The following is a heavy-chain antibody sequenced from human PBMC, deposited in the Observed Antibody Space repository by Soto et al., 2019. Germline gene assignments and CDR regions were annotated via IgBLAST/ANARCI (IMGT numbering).Heavy chain of an antibody. Sequence: GESLKISCKGSGYSFTSYWIGWVRQMPGKGLEWMGIIYPGDSDTRYSPSFQGQVTISADKSISTAYLQWSSLKASDTAMYYCARTGTAMARGLYGMDVWGQGTTAPVYS. CDR1: GYSFTSYW. D-gene: IGHD5-18*01. J-gene: IGHJ6*02. CDR2: IYPGDSDT. CDR3: ARTGTAMARGLYGMDV. V-gene: IGHV5-51*01.